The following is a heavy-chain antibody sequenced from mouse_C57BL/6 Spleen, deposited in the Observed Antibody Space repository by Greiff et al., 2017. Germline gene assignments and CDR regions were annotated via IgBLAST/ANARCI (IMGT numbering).Heavy chain of an antibody. V-gene: IGHV5-9*01. Sequence: EVKVVESGGGLVKPGGSLKLSCAASGFTFSSYTMSWVRQTPEKRLEWVATISGGGGNTYYPDSVKGRFTISRDNAKNTLYLQMSSLRSEDTALYYCARHSNLYYFDYWGQGTTLTVSS. CDR1: GFTFSSYT. J-gene: IGHJ2*01. CDR2: ISGGGGNT. CDR3: ARHSNLYYFDY. D-gene: IGHD2-5*01.